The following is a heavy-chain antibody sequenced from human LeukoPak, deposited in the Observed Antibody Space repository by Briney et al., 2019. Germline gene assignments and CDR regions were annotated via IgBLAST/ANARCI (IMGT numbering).Heavy chain of an antibody. J-gene: IGHJ4*02. CDR2: INPNSGGT. CDR1: GYTFTGYY. Sequence: ASVKVSCKASGYTFTGYYMHWVRQAPGQGLEWMGWINPNSGGTNYAQKFQGRVTMTRDTSISTAYMELSRLRSDDTAVYYCASELGVVPAAFDYWGQGTLVAVSS. CDR3: ASELGVVPAAFDY. D-gene: IGHD2-2*01. V-gene: IGHV1-2*02.